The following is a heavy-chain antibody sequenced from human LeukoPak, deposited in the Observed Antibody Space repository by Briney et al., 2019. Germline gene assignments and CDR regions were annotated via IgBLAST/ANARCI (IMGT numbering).Heavy chain of an antibody. D-gene: IGHD3-9*01. V-gene: IGHV3-11*01. CDR1: GFTFSDHY. CDR3: ARFETVRRPVAAPVFGMDV. CDR2: ISSTGTSK. J-gene: IGHJ6*02. Sequence: GGSLRLSCVGSGFTFSDHYMSWIRQAPGKGLEFISYISSTGTSKYFADSVKGRFTISRDNPKRSVYLQMNSLRGDDSAVYFCARFETVRRPVAAPVFGMDVWGPGTTVIVSS.